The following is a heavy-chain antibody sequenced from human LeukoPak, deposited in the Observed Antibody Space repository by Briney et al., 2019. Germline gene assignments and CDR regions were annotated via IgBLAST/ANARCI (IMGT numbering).Heavy chain of an antibody. Sequence: SETLSLTCAAYGGSFSGYYWSWIRQPPGKGLEWIGEINHSGSTNYNPSLKSRVTISVDTSKNQFSLKLSSVTAADTAVYYCARGQRYSSGWYDWGSYWGQGTLVTVSS. V-gene: IGHV4-34*01. CDR3: ARGQRYSSGWYDWGSY. D-gene: IGHD6-19*01. CDR2: INHSGST. J-gene: IGHJ4*02. CDR1: GGSFSGYY.